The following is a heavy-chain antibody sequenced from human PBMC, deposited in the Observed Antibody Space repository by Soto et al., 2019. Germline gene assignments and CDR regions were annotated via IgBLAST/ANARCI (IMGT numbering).Heavy chain of an antibody. CDR2: IKQDGSEK. J-gene: IGHJ6*02. CDR1: GFTFSSYW. D-gene: IGHD4-4*01. CDR3: ARVKVTTAYYYYGMDV. V-gene: IGHV3-7*03. Sequence: GGSLRLSCAASGFTFSSYWMSWVRQAPGKGLEWVANIKQDGSEKYYVDSVKGRFTISRGNAKNSLYLQMNSLRAEDTAVYYCARVKVTTAYYYYGMDVWGQGTTVTVSS.